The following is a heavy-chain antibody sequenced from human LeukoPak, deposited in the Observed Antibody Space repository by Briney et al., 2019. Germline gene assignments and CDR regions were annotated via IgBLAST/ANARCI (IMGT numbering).Heavy chain of an antibody. J-gene: IGHJ2*01. CDR2: IYSGGST. D-gene: IGHD2-21*01. CDR3: ARGDHWRVGYFDL. CDR1: GFTVSSNY. V-gene: IGHV3-66*01. Sequence: PAGSLRLSCAASGFTVSSNYVSWVRQAPGKGLEWVGVIYSGGSTYYADSVKGRFTISRDNSKNTLYLQRNSVSADDTAVYYCARGDHWRVGYFDLWGRSTLVTVSS.